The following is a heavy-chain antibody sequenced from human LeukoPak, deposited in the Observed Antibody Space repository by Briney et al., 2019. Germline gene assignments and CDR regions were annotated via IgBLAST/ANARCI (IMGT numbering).Heavy chain of an antibody. CDR1: GYTFTSYG. CDR3: ARDAPRIAAANWFDP. J-gene: IGHJ5*02. D-gene: IGHD6-13*01. Sequence: ASVKVSCKASGYTFTSYGISWVRQAPGQGLEWMGWISAYNGNTNYARKLQGRVTMTTDTSTSTAYMELRSLRSDDTAVYYCARDAPRIAAANWFDPWGQGTLVTVSS. CDR2: ISAYNGNT. V-gene: IGHV1-18*01.